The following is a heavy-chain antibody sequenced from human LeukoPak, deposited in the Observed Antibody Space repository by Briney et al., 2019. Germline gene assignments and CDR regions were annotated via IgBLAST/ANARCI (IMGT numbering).Heavy chain of an antibody. CDR3: ARGRDDFWGGYYSYGMDV. D-gene: IGHD3-3*01. CDR2: VNHSGST. V-gene: IGHV4-34*01. J-gene: IGHJ6*02. Sequence: SETLSLTCAVYGGSFSGYYWSWIRQPPGKGLEWIGEVNHSGSTNYNPSLKNRVTISVDTSKNQFSLKLSSVTAADTAVYYCARGRDDFWGGYYSYGMDVWGQGTTVTVSS. CDR1: GGSFSGYY.